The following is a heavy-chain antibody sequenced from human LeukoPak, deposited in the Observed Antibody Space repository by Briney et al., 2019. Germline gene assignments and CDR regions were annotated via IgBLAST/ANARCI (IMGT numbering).Heavy chain of an antibody. CDR2: IIPIFGTA. J-gene: IGHJ4*02. V-gene: IGHV1-69*13. CDR1: GSTFSSYA. CDR3: AARIVVVPAAISPVFDY. D-gene: IGHD2-2*01. Sequence: SVKVSCKASGSTFSSYAISWVRQAPGQGLEWMGGIIPIFGTANSAQKFQGRVTITADESTSTAYMELSSLRSEDTAVYYCAARIVVVPAAISPVFDYWGQGTLVTVSS.